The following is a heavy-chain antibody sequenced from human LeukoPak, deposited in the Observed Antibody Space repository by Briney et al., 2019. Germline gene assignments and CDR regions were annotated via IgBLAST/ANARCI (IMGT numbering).Heavy chain of an antibody. D-gene: IGHD3-10*01. CDR2: ISAYNGNT. CDR3: ARVPPYYGSGSYYSFYYMDV. CDR1: GYTLTSYG. J-gene: IGHJ6*03. Sequence: ASVKVSCKASGYTLTSYGISWVRQAPGQGLEWMGWISAYNGNTNYAQKLQGRVTMTTDTSTSTAYMELRSLRSDDTAVYYCARVPPYYGSGSYYSFYYMDVWGKGTTVTVSS. V-gene: IGHV1-18*01.